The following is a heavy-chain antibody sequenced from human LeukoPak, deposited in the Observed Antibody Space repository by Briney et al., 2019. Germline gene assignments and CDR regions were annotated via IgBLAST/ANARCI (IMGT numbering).Heavy chain of an antibody. J-gene: IGHJ4*02. CDR1: GGSFSGYY. CDR3: ARGLGYQLPLFDY. CDR2: INHSGST. Sequence: SETLSLTCAVYGGSFSGYYWSWIRQPPGKGLEWIGEINHSGSTNYNPSLKSRVTISVDTSKNQFSLKLSSVAAADTAVYYCARGLGYQLPLFDYWGQGTLVTVSS. D-gene: IGHD2-2*01. V-gene: IGHV4-34*01.